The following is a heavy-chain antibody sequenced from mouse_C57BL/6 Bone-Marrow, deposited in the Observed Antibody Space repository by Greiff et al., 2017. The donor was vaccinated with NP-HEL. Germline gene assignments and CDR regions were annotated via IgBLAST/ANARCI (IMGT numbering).Heavy chain of an antibody. Sequence: EVMLVESGEGLVKPGGSLKLSCAASGFTFSSYAMSWVRQTPEKRLEWVAYISSGGDYIYYADTVKGRFTISRDNARNTLYLQMSSLKSEDTAMYYCTRDRYYDYWYFDVWGTGTTVTVSS. CDR3: TRDRYYDYWYFDV. CDR2: ISSGGDYI. D-gene: IGHD2-4*01. J-gene: IGHJ1*03. V-gene: IGHV5-9-1*02. CDR1: GFTFSSYA.